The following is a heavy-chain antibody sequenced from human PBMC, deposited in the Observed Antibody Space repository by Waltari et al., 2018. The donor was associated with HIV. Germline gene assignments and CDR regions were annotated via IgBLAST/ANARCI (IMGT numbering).Heavy chain of an antibody. V-gene: IGHV1-18*01. CDR2: DSAYNGNR. J-gene: IGHJ4*02. CDR1: GYTFSRYA. D-gene: IGHD1-26*01. CDR3: ARGGGVVVGAMFDY. Sequence: QVQLVQSGDEVKKPGASVKVSCKASGYTFSRYAINWVRQAPGQGLEWMGWDSAYNGNRNYAQKFQGRVTMTTDKSTSTAYMELRSLRSDDTAVYYCARGGGVVVGAMFDYWGQGTLVTVSS.